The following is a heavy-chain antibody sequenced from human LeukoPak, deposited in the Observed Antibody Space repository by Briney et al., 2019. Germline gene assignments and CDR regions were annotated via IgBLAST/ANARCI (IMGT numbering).Heavy chain of an antibody. Sequence: SETLSLTCAVYGGSFSGYYWSWIRQPPGKGLDWIGEINHSGSTNYNPSLKSRVAISVDTSKNQFSLKLSSVTAADTAVYYCARGEMAAAGQTNNWFDPWGQGTLVTVSS. CDR2: INHSGST. CDR3: ARGEMAAAGQTNNWFDP. V-gene: IGHV4-34*01. D-gene: IGHD6-13*01. CDR1: GGSFSGYY. J-gene: IGHJ5*02.